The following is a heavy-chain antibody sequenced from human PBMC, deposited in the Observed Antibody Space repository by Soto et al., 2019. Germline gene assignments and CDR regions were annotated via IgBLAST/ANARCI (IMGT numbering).Heavy chain of an antibody. Sequence: EVQLLESGGGLVQPGGSLRLSCAASGFTFSSYAMSWVRQAPGKGLEWVSAISGSGVSTYYADSVKGRFTISRDNSKNTLELQMNSLRAEDTAVYYCAKEGEHSSGWANFDYWGQGTLVTVSS. D-gene: IGHD6-19*01. CDR3: AKEGEHSSGWANFDY. J-gene: IGHJ4*02. V-gene: IGHV3-23*01. CDR1: GFTFSSYA. CDR2: ISGSGVST.